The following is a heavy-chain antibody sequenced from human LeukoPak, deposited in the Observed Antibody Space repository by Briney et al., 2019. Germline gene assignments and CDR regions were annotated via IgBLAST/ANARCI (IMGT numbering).Heavy chain of an antibody. CDR1: GFTFSSYE. Sequence: GGSLRLSCAASGFTFSSYEMNWVRQAPGKGLEWVSYISNSGSTIYYADSVKGRFTISRDNAKNSLYLQMNSLRAEDTAVYYCAAPGIAVAGTKVDWFDPWGQGTLVIVSS. CDR3: AAPGIAVAGTKVDWFDP. CDR2: ISNSGSTI. V-gene: IGHV3-48*03. J-gene: IGHJ5*02. D-gene: IGHD6-19*01.